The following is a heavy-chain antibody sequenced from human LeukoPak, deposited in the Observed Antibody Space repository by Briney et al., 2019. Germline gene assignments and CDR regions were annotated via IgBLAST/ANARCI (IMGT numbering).Heavy chain of an antibody. V-gene: IGHV1-2*02. CDR1: GYSFTSHY. J-gene: IGHJ4*02. D-gene: IGHD3-10*01. Sequence: GASVKVSCKASGYSFTSHYMHWVRQAPGQGLEWMGWINPNSGGTNYAQKFQGRVTMTRDTSISTAYMELSRLRSDDTAVYYCARDKRGAIQYWGQGTLVTVSS. CDR3: ARDKRGAIQY. CDR2: INPNSGGT.